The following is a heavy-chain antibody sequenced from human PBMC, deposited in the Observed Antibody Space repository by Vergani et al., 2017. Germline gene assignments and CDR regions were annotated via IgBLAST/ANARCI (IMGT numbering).Heavy chain of an antibody. CDR1: GYSFTSYW. Sequence: EVQLVQSGAEVKKPGESLKISCKGSGYSFTSYWIGWVRQMPGKGLEWMGIIYPGDSDTRYSPSFQGQVTISADKSISTAYLQWSSLKASDTAMYYCARLSSXWYYRSYGGHAFDIWGQGTMVTVSS. V-gene: IGHV5-51*01. J-gene: IGHJ3*02. CDR3: ARLSSXWYYRSYGGHAFDI. D-gene: IGHD6-13*01. CDR2: IYPGDSDT.